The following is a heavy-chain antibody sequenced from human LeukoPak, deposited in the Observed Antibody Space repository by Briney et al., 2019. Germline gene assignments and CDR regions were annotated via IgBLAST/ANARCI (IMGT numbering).Heavy chain of an antibody. Sequence: PSQTLSLTCTVSGGSISSGGYYWSWIRQHPGKGLEWIGYIYYSGSTYYNPSLKSRVTISVDTSKNQFSLKLSSVTAADTAVYYCARGYFDLGGSYGYYYYYGMDVWGQGTTVTASS. CDR2: IYYSGST. J-gene: IGHJ6*02. CDR3: ARGYFDLGGSYGYYYYYGMDV. D-gene: IGHD3-9*01. CDR1: GGSISSGGYY. V-gene: IGHV4-31*03.